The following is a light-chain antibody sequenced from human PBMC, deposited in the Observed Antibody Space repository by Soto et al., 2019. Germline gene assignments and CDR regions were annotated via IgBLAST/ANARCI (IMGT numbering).Light chain of an antibody. J-gene: IGLJ1*01. CDR2: DVN. CDR1: SSDIDDYNY. Sequence: QSVLTQPASVSGSAGQSITISCTGTSSDIDDYNYVSWYQHHPGKAPKLMIYDVNNRPSGVSNRFSGSKSGYTAYLTISGRHAEDEAEYYCTSYTSTSTLVFGTGTKLTVL. CDR3: TSYTSTSTLV. V-gene: IGLV2-14*01.